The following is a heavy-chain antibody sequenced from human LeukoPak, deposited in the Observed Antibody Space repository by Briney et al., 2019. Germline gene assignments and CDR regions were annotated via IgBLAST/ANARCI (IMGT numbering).Heavy chain of an antibody. V-gene: IGHV3-48*04. J-gene: IGHJ4*02. CDR1: GFTLSTYS. CDR3: ARVSRRDYGYY. D-gene: IGHD4-17*01. Sequence: GGSLRLSCAASGFTLSTYSLNWIRQAPGKGLEWVSYISSSGSTIYYADSVKGRFTISRDNAKNSLYLQMNSLRAEDTAVYYCARVSRRDYGYYWGQGTLVTVSS. CDR2: ISSSGSTI.